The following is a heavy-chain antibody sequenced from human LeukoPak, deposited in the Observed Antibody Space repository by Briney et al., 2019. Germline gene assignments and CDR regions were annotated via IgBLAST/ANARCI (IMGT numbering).Heavy chain of an antibody. D-gene: IGHD3-10*01. CDR3: ARDRGHYGSGSYSAY. CDR2: ISSSSSYI. CDR1: GFSFSSYG. V-gene: IGHV3-21*01. Sequence: GGSLRLSCAGSGFSFSSYGMHWVRQAPGKGLEWVSSISSSSSYIYYADSVKGRFTISRDNAKNSLYLQMNSLRAEDTAVYYCARDRGHYGSGSYSAYWGQGTLVTVSS. J-gene: IGHJ4*02.